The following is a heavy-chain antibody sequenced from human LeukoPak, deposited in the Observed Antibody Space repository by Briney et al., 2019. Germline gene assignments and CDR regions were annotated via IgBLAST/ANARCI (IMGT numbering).Heavy chain of an antibody. J-gene: IGHJ6*02. D-gene: IGHD2-2*01. V-gene: IGHV4-34*01. Sequence: KPSETLSLTCAVYGGSFSGYYWSWIRQPPGKGLEWIGEINHSGSTNYNPSLKSRVTISVDTSKNQFSLKLSSVTAADTAVYYCARIRRYCSSTSCPSPYYYYYGMDVWGQGTTVTVSS. CDR3: ARIRRYCSSTSCPSPYYYYYGMDV. CDR1: GGSFSGYY. CDR2: INHSGST.